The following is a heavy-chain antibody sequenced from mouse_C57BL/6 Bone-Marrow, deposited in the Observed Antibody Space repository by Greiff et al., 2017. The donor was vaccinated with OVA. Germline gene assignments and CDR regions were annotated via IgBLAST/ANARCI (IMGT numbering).Heavy chain of an antibody. V-gene: IGHV1-72*01. Sequence: QVQLQQPGAELVKPGASVKLSCKASGYTFTSYWMHWVQQRPGRGLEWIGRIDPNSGGTKYNEKFKSKATLTVDKPTSTAYMQLSSLTSEDSAVYYCARSRGYGNYLYYYARDYWGQGTSVTVSS. CDR2: IDPNSGGT. CDR3: ARSRGYGNYLYYYARDY. J-gene: IGHJ4*01. CDR1: GYTFTSYW. D-gene: IGHD2-10*02.